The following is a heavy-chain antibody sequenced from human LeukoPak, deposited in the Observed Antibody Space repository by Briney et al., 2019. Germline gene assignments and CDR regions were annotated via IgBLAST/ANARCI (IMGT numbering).Heavy chain of an antibody. D-gene: IGHD6-13*01. CDR3: ARVAGSSWYNWFDP. CDR2: INPNSGGT. J-gene: IGHJ5*02. Sequence: VASVKVSCKASGYTFTGNYMHWVRQAPGQGLEWMGWINPNSGGTNYAQKFQGRVTMTRDTSISTAYMELSRLRSDDTAVYYCARVAGSSWYNWFDPWGQGTLVTVSS. V-gene: IGHV1-2*02. CDR1: GYTFTGNY.